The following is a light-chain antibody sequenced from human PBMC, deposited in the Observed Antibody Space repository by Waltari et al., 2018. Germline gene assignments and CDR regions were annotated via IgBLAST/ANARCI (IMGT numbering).Light chain of an antibody. CDR3: SSFTSSTTGI. CDR2: DVN. Sequence: SALTQPHSLSGSPGQPITLSCSGISSDSGVYEYVSWYQQHPGKAPNVIIYDVNNRPSGVSNRFSGSKSGSSASLTISGLQAEDEADYYCSSFTSSTTGIFGGGTKVTVL. J-gene: IGLJ2*01. CDR1: SSDSGVYEY. V-gene: IGLV2-14*03.